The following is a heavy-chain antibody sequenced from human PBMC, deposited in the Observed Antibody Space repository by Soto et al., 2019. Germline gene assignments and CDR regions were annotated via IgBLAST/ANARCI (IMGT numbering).Heavy chain of an antibody. CDR1: GGSFSGYY. J-gene: IGHJ4*02. Sequence: SETLSLTCAVYGGSFSGYYWSWIRQPPGKGLEWIGEINHSGSTNYNPSLKSRVTISVDTSKNQFSLKLSSVTAADTAVYYCARASNDIVVVPAANLALGRAASYYFDYWGQGTLVTVSS. CDR3: ARASNDIVVVPAANLALGRAASYYFDY. D-gene: IGHD2-2*01. CDR2: INHSGST. V-gene: IGHV4-34*01.